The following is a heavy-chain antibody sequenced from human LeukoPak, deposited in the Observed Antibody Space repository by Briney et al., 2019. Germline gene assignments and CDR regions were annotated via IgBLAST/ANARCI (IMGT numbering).Heavy chain of an antibody. CDR3: ARDLNGFPSEYYFDY. Sequence: ASVKVSCKASGYTFTGYYMHWVRQAPGQGLEWMGWINPNSGGTNYAQKFQGRVTMTRDTSISTVYMELSRLRSDDTAVYYCARDLNGFPSEYYFDYWGQGTLVTVSS. D-gene: IGHD5-24*01. J-gene: IGHJ4*02. V-gene: IGHV1-2*02. CDR2: INPNSGGT. CDR1: GYTFTGYY.